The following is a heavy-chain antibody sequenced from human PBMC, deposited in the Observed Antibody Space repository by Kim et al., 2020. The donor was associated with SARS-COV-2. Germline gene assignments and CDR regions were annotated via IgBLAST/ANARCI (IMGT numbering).Heavy chain of an antibody. V-gene: IGHV4-34*01. CDR3: ARLSSGYYYYYYGMDV. J-gene: IGHJ6*02. D-gene: IGHD3-22*01. Sequence: SLKRRVTISVDTSTNQFSLKLSSVTAADTAVYYCARLSSGYYYYYYGMDVWGQGTTVTVSS.